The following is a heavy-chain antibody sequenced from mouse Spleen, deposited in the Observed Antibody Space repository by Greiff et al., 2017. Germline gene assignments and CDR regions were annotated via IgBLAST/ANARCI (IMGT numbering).Heavy chain of an antibody. CDR1: GFTFSSYA. CDR2: ISDGGSYP. J-gene: IGHJ1*03. Sequence: EVQGVESGGGLVKPGGSLKLSCAASGFTFSSYAMSWVRQTPEQRLEWVATISDGGSYPYYPDNAQGRFPLSRDNAKHNLYLQVRHLKSGDTAMYYGARDGSSHWYFDVGGTGTTVTGSS. V-gene: IGHV5-4*01. D-gene: IGHD1-1*01. CDR3: ARDGSSHWYFDV.